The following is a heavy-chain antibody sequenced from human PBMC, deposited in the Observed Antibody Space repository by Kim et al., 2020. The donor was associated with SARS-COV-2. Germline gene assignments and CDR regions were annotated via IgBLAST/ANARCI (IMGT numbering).Heavy chain of an antibody. D-gene: IGHD5-12*01. Sequence: ASVKVSCKASGYTFTGYYMHWVRQAPGQGLEWMGRINPNSGGTNYAQKFQGRVTMTRDTSISTAYMELSRLRSDDTAVYYCARGMATSKGAFDYWGQGTLVTVSS. CDR2: INPNSGGT. V-gene: IGHV1-2*06. J-gene: IGHJ4*02. CDR3: ARGMATSKGAFDY. CDR1: GYTFTGYY.